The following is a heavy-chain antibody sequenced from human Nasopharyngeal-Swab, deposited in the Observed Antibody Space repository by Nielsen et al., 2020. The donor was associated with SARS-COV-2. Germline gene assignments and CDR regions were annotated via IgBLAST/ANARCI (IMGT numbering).Heavy chain of an antibody. CDR2: INTNTGNP. V-gene: IGHV7-4-1*02. Sequence: ASVKVSCKASGYTFTNYSINWVRQAPGQGLEWMGWINTNTGNPTYAQGFSGRFVFSLDTSVSTAYLQISSLKAEDTAVYYCARGHGAYAHGYWGQGTLVTVPS. D-gene: IGHD4-17*01. J-gene: IGHJ4*02. CDR3: ARGHGAYAHGY. CDR1: GYTFTNYS.